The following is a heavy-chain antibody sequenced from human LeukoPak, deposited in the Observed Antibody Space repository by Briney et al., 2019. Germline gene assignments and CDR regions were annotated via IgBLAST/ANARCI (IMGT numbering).Heavy chain of an antibody. Sequence: PGGSPRLACAASGFTSNYMSWVRQAPGKGLEWISLIYTDGTTTFYADSVKGRFTLSRDNSKNTFYLQMNGLRPEDTAVYYCASDGYNYFEFWGQGTLVIVSS. CDR2: IYTDGTT. CDR1: GFTSNY. V-gene: IGHV3-53*01. J-gene: IGHJ4*02. D-gene: IGHD5-24*01. CDR3: ASDGYNYFEF.